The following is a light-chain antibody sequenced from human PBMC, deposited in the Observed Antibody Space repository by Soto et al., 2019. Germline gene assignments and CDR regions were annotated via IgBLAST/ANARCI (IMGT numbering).Light chain of an antibody. Sequence: QSALTQPRSVSGSPGQSVTISCTGTSSDVGDYNLVSWYQQHPGKAPKLMIYDVTKRPSGVPDRFSGSKSGNTASLTISGLQAEDEADYYCSSYTSSSTRVFGGGTKLTVL. J-gene: IGLJ3*02. CDR3: SSYTSSSTRV. V-gene: IGLV2-11*01. CDR1: SSDVGDYNL. CDR2: DVT.